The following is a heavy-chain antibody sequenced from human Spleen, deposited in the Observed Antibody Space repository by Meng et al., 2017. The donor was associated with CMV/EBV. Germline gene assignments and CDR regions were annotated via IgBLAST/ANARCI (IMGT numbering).Heavy chain of an antibody. D-gene: IGHD1-26*01. J-gene: IGHJ4*02. Sequence: QVQLVQAGAEVKKPGSAVKVSCNASGGTFSSYAISWVRQAPGQGLEWMGGIIPIFGTANYAQKFQGRVTITADESTSTAYMELSSLRSEDTAVYYCARTYSEEYLDYWGQGTLVTVSS. CDR2: IIPIFGTA. CDR3: ARTYSEEYLDY. CDR1: GGTFSSYA. V-gene: IGHV1-69*12.